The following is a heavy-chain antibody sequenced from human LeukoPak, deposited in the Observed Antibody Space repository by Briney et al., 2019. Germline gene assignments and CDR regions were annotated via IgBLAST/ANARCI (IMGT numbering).Heavy chain of an antibody. CDR2: ISPRSGDT. D-gene: IGHD3-10*01. CDR1: GYSLTDYY. V-gene: IGHV1-2*02. CDR3: ARGREIHGGSDTKLDDY. J-gene: IGHJ4*02. Sequence: ASVRVSCKASGYSLTDYYMHWVRQAPGQGLEWTGWISPRSGDTSYAQKFQGRVTMTRDTSINTVDMDLSGLTSDDTAVFYCARGREIHGGSDTKLDDYWGQGTLVTVSS.